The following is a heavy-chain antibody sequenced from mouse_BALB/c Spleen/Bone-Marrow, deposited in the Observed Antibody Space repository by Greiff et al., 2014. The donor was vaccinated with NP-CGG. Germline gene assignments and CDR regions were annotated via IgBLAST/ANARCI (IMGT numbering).Heavy chain of an antibody. J-gene: IGHJ2*01. CDR2: IRNKANGYTT. V-gene: IGHV7-3*02. CDR3: ARYDVYYYFDY. Sequence: EVKLVESGGGLVQPGGSLRLSCATSGFTFTDYYMSWVRQPPGKALEWLGFIRNKANGYTTEYSASVKGRFTISRDNSQSILYLQMNTPRAEDSATYYCARYDVYYYFDYWGQGTTLTVSS. CDR1: GFTFTDYY. D-gene: IGHD2-3*01.